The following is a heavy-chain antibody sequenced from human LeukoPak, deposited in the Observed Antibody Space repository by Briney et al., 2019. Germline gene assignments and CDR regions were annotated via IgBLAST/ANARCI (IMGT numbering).Heavy chain of an antibody. J-gene: IGHJ5*02. CDR2: INTNTGNP. CDR3: ARTRNWGYPQGNWFDP. V-gene: IGHV7-4-1*02. Sequence: GASVKVSCKASGYTFTSYAMNWVRQAPGQGLEWMGWINTNTGNPTYAQGFTGRFVFSLDTSVSTAYLQISSLRAEDTAVYYCARTRNWGYPQGNWFDPWDQGTLVTVSS. D-gene: IGHD7-27*01. CDR1: GYTFTSYA.